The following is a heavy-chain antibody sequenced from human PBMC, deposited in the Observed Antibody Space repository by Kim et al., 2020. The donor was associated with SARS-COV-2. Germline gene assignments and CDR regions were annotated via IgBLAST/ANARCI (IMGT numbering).Heavy chain of an antibody. Sequence: ASVKVSCKASGYTFTSYYMHWVRQAPGQGLEWMGIINPSGGSTSYTQKFQGRVTMTRDTSTSTVYMELSSLRSEDTAVYYCARSRRDIVVVPAAIVVGNYYYYGMDVWGQGTTVTVSS. CDR3: ARSRRDIVVVPAAIVVGNYYYYGMDV. CDR1: GYTFTSYY. CDR2: INPSGGST. D-gene: IGHD2-2*02. J-gene: IGHJ6*02. V-gene: IGHV1-46*01.